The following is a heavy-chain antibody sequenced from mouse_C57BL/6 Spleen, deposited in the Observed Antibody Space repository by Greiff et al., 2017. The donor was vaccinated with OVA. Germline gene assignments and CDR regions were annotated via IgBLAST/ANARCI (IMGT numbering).Heavy chain of an antibody. Sequence: EVQGVESGGGLVQPGGSMKLSCAASGFTFSDAWMDWVRQSPEKGLEWVAEIRTKANNHATYYAESVKGRFTISRDDSKSRVYLQMNSVKSEDTGIYDCTRPGNDYDPVAYWGQGTLVTVSA. CDR2: IRTKANNHAT. V-gene: IGHV6-6*01. J-gene: IGHJ3*01. D-gene: IGHD2-4*01. CDR1: GFTFSDAW. CDR3: TRPGNDYDPVAY.